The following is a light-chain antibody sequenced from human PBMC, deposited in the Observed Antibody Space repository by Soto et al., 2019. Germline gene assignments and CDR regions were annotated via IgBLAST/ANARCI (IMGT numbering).Light chain of an antibody. CDR1: SSDVGSYNL. CDR3: CSYASSTSYV. J-gene: IGLJ1*01. Sequence: XSALTQPASVSGSPGQSITISCTGTSSDVGSYNLVSWYQQHPGKAPKLMIYEVSKRPSGVSNRFSGSKSGNTASLTITCLQAEDEADYYCCSYASSTSYVFGTGNKVTVL. V-gene: IGLV2-23*02. CDR2: EVS.